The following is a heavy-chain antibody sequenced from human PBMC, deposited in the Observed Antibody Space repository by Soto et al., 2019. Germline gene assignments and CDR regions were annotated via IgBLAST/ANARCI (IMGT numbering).Heavy chain of an antibody. CDR2: ISSSGSTI. D-gene: IGHD6-19*01. V-gene: IGHV3-11*01. CDR1: GFTFSDYY. CDR3: ARDLGIAVESLDY. Sequence: SLRLSCAASGFTFSDYYMSWIRQAPGKGLEWVSYISSSGSTIYYADSVKGRFTISRDNAKNSLYLQMNSLRAEDTAVYYCARDLGIAVESLDYWGQGTLVTVSS. J-gene: IGHJ4*02.